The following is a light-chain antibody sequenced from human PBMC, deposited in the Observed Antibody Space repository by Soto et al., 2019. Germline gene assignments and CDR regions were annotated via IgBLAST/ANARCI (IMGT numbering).Light chain of an antibody. V-gene: IGLV2-14*03. CDR1: SSDVGGYNY. CDR3: SSYTSSSTLEV. J-gene: IGLJ1*01. CDR2: DVN. Sequence: QSALTQPASVSGSPGQSITISCTGTSSDVGGYNYVSWYQQHPGKAPKLMIYDVNNRPSVVSNRFSGSKSGNTASLTISGLQAEDEADYYCSSYTSSSTLEVFGTGTKLTVL.